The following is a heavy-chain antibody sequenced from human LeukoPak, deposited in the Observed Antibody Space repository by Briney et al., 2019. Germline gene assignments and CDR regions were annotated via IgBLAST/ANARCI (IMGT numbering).Heavy chain of an antibody. V-gene: IGHV3-48*04. D-gene: IGHD6-19*01. CDR3: AREAVAGNCDY. CDR2: ISTTSNTI. J-gene: IGHJ4*02. Sequence: PGGSLRLSCAASGFTLSTYSINWVRQAPGKGLEWVSYISTTSNTIHYADSVKGRFTISRDNAKNSLYLQMNSLRAEDTAVYYCAREAVAGNCDYWGQGTLVTVSS. CDR1: GFTLSTYS.